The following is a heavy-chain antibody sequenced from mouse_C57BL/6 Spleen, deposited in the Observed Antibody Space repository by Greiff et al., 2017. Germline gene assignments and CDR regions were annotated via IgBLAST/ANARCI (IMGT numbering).Heavy chain of an antibody. V-gene: IGHV1-64*01. J-gene: IGHJ4*01. CDR2: IHPNSGST. CDR3: ARPLIYVGYSPMDY. Sequence: VQLQQPGAELVKPGASVKLSCKASGYTFTSYWMHWVKQRPGQGLEWIGMIHPNSGSTNYNEKFKSKATLTVDESSSTAYMQLSSLTSEDSAVYYCARPLIYVGYSPMDYWGQGTSVTVSS. D-gene: IGHD2-3*01. CDR1: GYTFTSYW.